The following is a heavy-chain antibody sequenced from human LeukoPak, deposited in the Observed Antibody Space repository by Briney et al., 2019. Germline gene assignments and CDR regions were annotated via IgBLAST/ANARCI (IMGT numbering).Heavy chain of an antibody. CDR2: ISFDGSDK. CDR1: GFTFSSFA. V-gene: IGHV3-30*04. Sequence: GGSLRLSCAASGFTFSSFAMHWVRQAPGKGLEWVAVISFDGSDKYYAEAVKGRFTISRDNSENTVYLQMNSPRAEDTAVYYCARDLDSSGYYYAYWGQGSLVTVSS. J-gene: IGHJ4*02. D-gene: IGHD3-22*01. CDR3: ARDLDSSGYYYAY.